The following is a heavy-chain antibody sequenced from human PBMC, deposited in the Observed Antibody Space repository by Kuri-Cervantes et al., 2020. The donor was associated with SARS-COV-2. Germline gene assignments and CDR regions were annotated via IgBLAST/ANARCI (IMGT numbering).Heavy chain of an antibody. CDR1: GYTFTSYD. J-gene: IGHJ4*02. D-gene: IGHD3-3*01. CDR3: ARAGDVYDFWSGYYFPPRF. CDR2: MNPNSGNT. V-gene: IGHV1-8*03. Sequence: ASVKVSCKASGYTFTSYDINWVRQATGQGLEWMGWMNPNSGNTGYAQKFQGRVTITRNTSISTAYMELSSLRSDDTAVYYCARAGDVYDFWSGYYFPPRFWGQGTLVTVSS.